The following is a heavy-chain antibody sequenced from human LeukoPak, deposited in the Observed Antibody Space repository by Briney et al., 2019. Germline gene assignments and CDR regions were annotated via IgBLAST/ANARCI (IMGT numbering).Heavy chain of an antibody. CDR2: VSYSGGT. D-gene: IGHD4-11*01. Sequence: ASETLSLTCTFSGGSIRSYCWSWIRQPPGKGLQWIGYVSYSGGTNYNPSLKSRVTLSVDTSKNQVSLKLSSVTAADTALYYCARGVTTTPFDYWGQRALVTVSS. CDR3: ARGVTTTPFDY. J-gene: IGHJ4*02. V-gene: IGHV4-59*01. CDR1: GGSIRSYC.